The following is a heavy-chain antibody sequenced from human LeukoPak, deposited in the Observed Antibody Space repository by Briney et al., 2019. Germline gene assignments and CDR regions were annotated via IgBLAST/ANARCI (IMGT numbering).Heavy chain of an antibody. J-gene: IGHJ6*03. Sequence: PGGSLRLSCAASGFTFSTYNMNWVRQAPGKGLEWVSSITSSSTYIYYADSVKGRFTISRDNAKNSLCLQMNSLRDEDTAVYYCARDPYSGSYGDYYYYYMDVWGKGTTVTISS. D-gene: IGHD1-26*01. CDR3: ARDPYSGSYGDYYYYYMDV. CDR1: GFTFSTYN. V-gene: IGHV3-21*01. CDR2: ITSSSTYI.